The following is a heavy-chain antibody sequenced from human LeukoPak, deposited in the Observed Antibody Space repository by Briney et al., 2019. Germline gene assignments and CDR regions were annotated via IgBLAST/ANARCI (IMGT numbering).Heavy chain of an antibody. J-gene: IGHJ4*02. CDR2: ISESAST. D-gene: IGHD4-17*01. CDR3: ARGIMTTVPTFDS. V-gene: IGHV4-59*12. Sequence: SATLSLTCTVVGGSINGYYCSWIRQPPGKGLEWVGYISESASTNYSPSLKSPVTISVDTCNKHFSLRLISLTAAQTAVYYCARGIMTTVPTFDSWGEGTLVTVSS. CDR1: GGSINGYY.